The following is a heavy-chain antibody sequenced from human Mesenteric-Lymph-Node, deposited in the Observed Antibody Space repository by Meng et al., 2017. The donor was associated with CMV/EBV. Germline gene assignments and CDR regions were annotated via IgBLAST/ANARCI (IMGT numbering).Heavy chain of an antibody. CDR3: ARAVSGNYSDY. V-gene: IGHV3-30*04. CDR2: ISYDGSNK. D-gene: IGHD3-3*01. Sequence: GESLKISCAASGFTFSSYAMHWVRQAPGKGLEWVAIISYDGSNKYYADSVKGRFTISRDNSKNTLYLQMSSLRAEDTALYHCARAVSGNYSDYWGQGTQVTVSS. J-gene: IGHJ4*02. CDR1: GFTFSSYA.